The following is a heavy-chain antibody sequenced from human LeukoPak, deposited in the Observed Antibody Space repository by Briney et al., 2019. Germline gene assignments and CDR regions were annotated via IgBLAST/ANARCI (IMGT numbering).Heavy chain of an antibody. CDR3: TLEEDIVVVLGGY. Sequence: GGSLRLSCAASGFTFSGSAMHWVRQASGKGLEWVGRIRSKANSYATAYAASVKGRFTISRDDSKNTAYLQMNSLKTEDTAVYYCTLEEDIVVVLGGYWGQGTLVTVSS. D-gene: IGHD2-2*01. CDR2: IRSKANSYAT. V-gene: IGHV3-73*01. CDR1: GFTFSGSA. J-gene: IGHJ4*02.